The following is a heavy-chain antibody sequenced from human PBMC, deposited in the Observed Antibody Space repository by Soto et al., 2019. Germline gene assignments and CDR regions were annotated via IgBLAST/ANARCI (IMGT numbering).Heavy chain of an antibody. D-gene: IGHD3-16*01. J-gene: IGHJ6*02. V-gene: IGHV4-39*01. Sequence: QLQLQESGPGLVKPSETLSLTCTVSGGSISSNSYYWAWIRQPPGKGLEWIGNIYYSGTTYYNPSLKSRVLISEDTSMYQFSLKMCSVTAEETAVYYCARHKGGYYSGVDVWGQGTTVTVSS. CDR3: ARHKGGYYSGVDV. CDR2: IYYSGTT. CDR1: GGSISSNSYY.